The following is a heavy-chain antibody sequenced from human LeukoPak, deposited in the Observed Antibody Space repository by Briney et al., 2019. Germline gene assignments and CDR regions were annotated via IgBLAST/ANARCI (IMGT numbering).Heavy chain of an antibody. CDR2: ISSSSSYI. CDR3: ARLRYDFVWGSYDY. D-gene: IGHD3-16*01. J-gene: IGHJ4*02. CDR1: GFTFSTYS. Sequence: GGSLRLSCAASGFTFSTYSMNWVRQAPGKGLEWVSSISSSSSYIYYADSVKGRFTISRDNAKNSLYLQMNSLRAEDTAVYYCARLRYDFVWGSYDYWGQGTLVTVSS. V-gene: IGHV3-21*01.